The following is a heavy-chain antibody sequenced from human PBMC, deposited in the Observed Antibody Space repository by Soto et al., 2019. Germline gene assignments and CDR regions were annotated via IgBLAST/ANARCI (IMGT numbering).Heavy chain of an antibody. CDR2: IIPIFGTA. CDR1: GGTFSSYA. D-gene: IGHD1-7*01. CDR3: AGHPELTRIYYYYGMDV. V-gene: IGHV1-69*12. Sequence: QVQLVQSGAEVKKPGSSVKVSCKASGGTFSSYAISWVRQAPGQGLEWMGGIIPIFGTANYAQKFQGRVTITADESTSTDYMELGSLRSEDTAVYYCAGHPELTRIYYYYGMDVWGQGTTVTVSS. J-gene: IGHJ6*02.